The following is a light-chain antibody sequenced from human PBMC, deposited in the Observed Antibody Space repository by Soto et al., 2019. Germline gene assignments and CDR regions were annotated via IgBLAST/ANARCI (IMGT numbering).Light chain of an antibody. CDR1: SSDVGGYDY. J-gene: IGLJ1*01. CDR3: SSFAGSNNLGV. Sequence: QSALTQPPSASRSPGQSVTISCTGTSSDVGGYDYVSWYQQHPGKAPKLMIYEVSERPSGVPDRFSGSKSGNTASLTVSGLQAEDEADYYCSSFAGSNNLGVFGTGTKVTVL. CDR2: EVS. V-gene: IGLV2-8*02.